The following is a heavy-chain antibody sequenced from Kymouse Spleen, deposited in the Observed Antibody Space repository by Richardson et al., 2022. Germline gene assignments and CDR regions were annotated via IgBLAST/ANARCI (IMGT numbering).Heavy chain of an antibody. CDR2: IKQDGSEK. J-gene: IGHJ4*02. Sequence: EVQLVESGGGLVQPGGSLRLSCAASGFTFSSYWMSWVRQAPGKGLEWVANIKQDGSEKYYVDSVKGRFTISRDNAKNSLYLQMNSLRAEDTAVYYCAREKYSSSSEFDYWGQGTLVTVSS. V-gene: IGHV3-7*01. D-gene: IGHD6-6*01. CDR1: GFTFSSYW. CDR3: AREKYSSSSEFDY.